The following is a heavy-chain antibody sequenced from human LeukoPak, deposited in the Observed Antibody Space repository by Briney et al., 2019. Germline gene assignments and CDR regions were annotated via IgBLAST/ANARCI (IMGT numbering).Heavy chain of an antibody. Sequence: GASVKVSCKISGYTLTELSMHRVRQDPGKGLEGMGGFDPEDGETIYAQKFQGRVTMTEDTSTDTAYMELSSLRSEDTAVYYCATEVTTVVTQRGAFDIWGQGTMVTVSS. CDR2: FDPEDGET. J-gene: IGHJ3*02. CDR3: ATEVTTVVTQRGAFDI. D-gene: IGHD4-23*01. CDR1: GYTLTELS. V-gene: IGHV1-24*01.